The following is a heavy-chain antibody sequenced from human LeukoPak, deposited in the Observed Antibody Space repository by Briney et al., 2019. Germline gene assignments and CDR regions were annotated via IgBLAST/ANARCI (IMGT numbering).Heavy chain of an antibody. CDR3: AREGYSYLVYYFDY. Sequence: GGSLRLSCAASGFTFSNYWMSWVRQAPGKGLEWVANIKQDGREKYYVDSVKGRFTISRDNAKNSLYLQMNSLRAEDTAVYYCAREGYSYLVYYFDYWGQGTPVTASS. CDR1: GFTFSNYW. D-gene: IGHD5-18*01. CDR2: IKQDGREK. V-gene: IGHV3-7*01. J-gene: IGHJ4*02.